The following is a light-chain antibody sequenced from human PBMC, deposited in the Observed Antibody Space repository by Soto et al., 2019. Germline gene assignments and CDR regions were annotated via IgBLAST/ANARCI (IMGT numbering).Light chain of an antibody. V-gene: IGKV1-27*01. CDR1: QGISTH. J-gene: IGKJ1*01. CDR3: QKYDSAWRT. Sequence: DIQMTQSPSSLSASVGDRVTISCRASQGISTHLAWYQQKAGKVPKLLLYAASTLQSGFPARFSGSGSGTDFTLTISSLQPQDAATYDCQKYDSAWRTFGQGTKVEIK. CDR2: AAS.